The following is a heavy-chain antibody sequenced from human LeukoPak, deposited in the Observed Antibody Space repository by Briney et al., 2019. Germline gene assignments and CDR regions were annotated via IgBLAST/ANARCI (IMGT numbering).Heavy chain of an antibody. D-gene: IGHD3-22*01. V-gene: IGHV1-69*04. Sequence: ASVKVSCKASGGTFSSYAISWVRQVPGRGLEWMGRIIPILGIANYAQKFQGRVTITADKSTSTAYMELSSLRPEDTAVYYCARDRPAHHYDSSGYYNGYWGQGTLVTVSS. CDR3: ARDRPAHHYDSSGYYNGY. CDR1: GGTFSSYA. J-gene: IGHJ4*02. CDR2: IIPILGIA.